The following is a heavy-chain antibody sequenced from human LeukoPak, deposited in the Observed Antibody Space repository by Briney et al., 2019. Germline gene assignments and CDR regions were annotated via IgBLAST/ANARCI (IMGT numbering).Heavy chain of an antibody. V-gene: IGHV4-39*07. CDR2: IYYSGST. J-gene: IGHJ5*02. CDR1: GGSINSKQYY. CDR3: ASALIVGATGWFDP. D-gene: IGHD1-26*01. Sequence: PSETLSLTCSVSGGSINSKQYYWSWTRQPPGKGLEWIGSIYYSGSTYYNPSLKSRVTISVDTSKNQFSLKLSSVTAADTAVYYCASALIVGATGWFDPWGQGTLVTVSS.